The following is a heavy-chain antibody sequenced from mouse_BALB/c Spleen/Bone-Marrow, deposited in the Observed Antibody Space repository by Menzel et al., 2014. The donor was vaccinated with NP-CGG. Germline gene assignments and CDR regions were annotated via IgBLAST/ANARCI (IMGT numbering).Heavy chain of an antibody. CDR2: ISIYSGNT. CDR3: ARGFLGYFDY. Sequence: VKLVESGPELVRPGVSVKISCKGSGYTFTDYPMHWVKQSHAKSLEWLGVISIYSGNTNYNQNFKGKATMTVDKSSSTVYMELARLTSEDSAIYHCARGFLGYFDYWGQGTTLTVSS. CDR1: GYTFTDYP. V-gene: IGHV1S137*01. J-gene: IGHJ2*01.